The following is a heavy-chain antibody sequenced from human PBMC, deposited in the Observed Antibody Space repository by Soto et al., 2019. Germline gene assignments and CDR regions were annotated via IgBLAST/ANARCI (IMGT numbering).Heavy chain of an antibody. D-gene: IGHD3-3*01. J-gene: IGHJ4*02. Sequence: EVQLVESGGGLVKPGGSLRLSCAASGFTFSSYSMNWVRQAPGKGLEWVSSISSSSSYIYYADSVKGRFTISRDNAKNSLYLQMNSLRAEDTAVYYCASYRDFGVVAPVDYFDYWGQGTLVTVSS. CDR3: ASYRDFGVVAPVDYFDY. CDR1: GFTFSSYS. CDR2: ISSSSSYI. V-gene: IGHV3-21*01.